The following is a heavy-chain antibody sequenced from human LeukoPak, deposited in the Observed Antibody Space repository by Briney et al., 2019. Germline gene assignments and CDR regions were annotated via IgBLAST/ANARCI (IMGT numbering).Heavy chain of an antibody. CDR2: IYTSGST. D-gene: IGHD3-22*01. Sequence: SETLSLTCTVSGGSISSGSYYWSWIRQPAGKGLEWIGRIYTSGSTNYNPSLKSRVTISVDTSKNQFSLKLSSVTAADTAVYYCARELTYYDSSGSNTGLWVYWGQGTLVTVSS. CDR1: GGSISSGSYY. CDR3: ARELTYYDSSGSNTGLWVY. J-gene: IGHJ4*02. V-gene: IGHV4-61*02.